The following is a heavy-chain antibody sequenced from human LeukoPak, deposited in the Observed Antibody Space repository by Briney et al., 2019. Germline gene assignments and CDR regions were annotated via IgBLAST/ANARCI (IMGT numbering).Heavy chain of an antibody. CDR2: IWYDGSNK. D-gene: IGHD3-10*01. CDR3: ARDLVGFGELLFQFDY. J-gene: IGHJ4*02. V-gene: IGHV3-33*01. Sequence: GRSLRLSCAASGFTFSSYGMHWVRQAPGKGLEWVAVIWYDGSNKYYADSVKGRFTISRDNSKNTLYLQMNSLRAEDTAVYYCARDLVGFGELLFQFDYWGQGTLVTVSS. CDR1: GFTFSSYG.